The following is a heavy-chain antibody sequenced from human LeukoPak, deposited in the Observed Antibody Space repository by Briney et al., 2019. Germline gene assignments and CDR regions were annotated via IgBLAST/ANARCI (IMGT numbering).Heavy chain of an antibody. CDR1: GFTLSSYW. D-gene: IGHD3-10*01. V-gene: IGHV3-7*01. CDR3: ARERMYSGSGSTYPYYDY. J-gene: IGHJ4*02. Sequence: GGSRDLSCAASGFTLSSYWRSGAGKSPGKGREGVANIKRVGSEKYFMDSVRGRFTISRDNAKNALYLEMNSLRAEDTAEYFCARERMYSGSGSTYPYYDYWGQGTLVTVSS. CDR2: IKRVGSEK.